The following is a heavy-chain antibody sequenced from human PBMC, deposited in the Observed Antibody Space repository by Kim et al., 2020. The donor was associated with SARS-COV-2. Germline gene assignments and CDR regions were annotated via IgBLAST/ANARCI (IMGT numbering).Heavy chain of an antibody. Sequence: GGSLRLSCAASGFTFSDYYMSWIRQAPGKGLEWVSYISSSSSYTNYADSVKGRFTISRDNAKNSLYLQMNSLRAEDTAVYYCASENRRDENFDYWGQGTLVTVSS. D-gene: IGHD3-16*02. J-gene: IGHJ4*02. CDR2: ISSSSSYT. V-gene: IGHV3-11*05. CDR1: GFTFSDYY. CDR3: ASENRRDENFDY.